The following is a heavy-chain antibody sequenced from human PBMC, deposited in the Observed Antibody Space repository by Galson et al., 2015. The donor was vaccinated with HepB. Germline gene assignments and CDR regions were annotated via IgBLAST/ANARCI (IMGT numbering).Heavy chain of an antibody. CDR1: GFTFSSYS. J-gene: IGHJ6*02. CDR2: ISSSSSYI. V-gene: IGHV3-21*01. Sequence: SLRLSCAASGFTFSSYSMNWVRRAPGKGLEWVSSISSSSSYIYYADSVKGRFTISRDNAKNSLYLQMNSLRAEDTAVYYCARDEAGFGELSDNYYYYYGMDVWGQGTTVTVSS. CDR3: ARDEAGFGELSDNYYYYYGMDV. D-gene: IGHD3-10*01.